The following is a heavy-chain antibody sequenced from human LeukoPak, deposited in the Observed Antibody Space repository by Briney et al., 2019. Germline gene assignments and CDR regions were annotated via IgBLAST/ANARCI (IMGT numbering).Heavy chain of an antibody. V-gene: IGHV1-69*06. D-gene: IGHD5-18*01. CDR2: VIPIFGTA. CDR3: ARGSYSYGFLGDAFDI. CDR1: GGTFSSYA. J-gene: IGHJ3*02. Sequence: SVKVSCKASGGTFSSYAISWVRQAPGQGLEWMGGVIPIFGTANYAQKFQGRVTITADKSTSTAYMELSSLRSEDTAVYYCARGSYSYGFLGDAFDIWGQGTMVTVSS.